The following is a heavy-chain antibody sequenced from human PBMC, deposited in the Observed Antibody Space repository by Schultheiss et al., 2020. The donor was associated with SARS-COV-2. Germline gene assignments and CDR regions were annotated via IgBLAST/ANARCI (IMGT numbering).Heavy chain of an antibody. CDR2: INSDGSST. V-gene: IGHV3-74*01. CDR3: AKPGGDCSSTSCYKYYYYYCMDV. J-gene: IGHJ6*04. CDR1: GFTFSSYW. Sequence: GGSLRLSCAASGFTFSSYWMHWVRQAPGKGLVWVSRINSDGSSTSYADSVKGRFTISRDNAKNTLYLQMNSLRAEDTAVYYCAKPGGDCSSTSCYKYYYYYCMDVWGKGTTVTVSS. D-gene: IGHD2-2*01.